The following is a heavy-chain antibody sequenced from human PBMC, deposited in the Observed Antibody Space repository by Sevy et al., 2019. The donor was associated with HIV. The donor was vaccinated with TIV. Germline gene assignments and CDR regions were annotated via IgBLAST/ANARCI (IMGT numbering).Heavy chain of an antibody. CDR3: ARALSGSYPGVAYFDY. D-gene: IGHD1-26*01. CDR2: ISAYNGNT. CDR1: GYTFTSYG. Sequence: ASVKVSCKASGYTFTSYGISWVRQAPGQGLEWMGWISAYNGNTNYAQKLQGRVTMTTDTFTSTAYMELRSLRSDDTAVCYCARALSGSYPGVAYFDYWGQGTLVTVSS. V-gene: IGHV1-18*01. J-gene: IGHJ4*02.